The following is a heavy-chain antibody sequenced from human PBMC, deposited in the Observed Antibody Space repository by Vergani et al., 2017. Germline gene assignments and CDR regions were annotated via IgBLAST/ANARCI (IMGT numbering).Heavy chain of an antibody. CDR1: GGSISSYY. V-gene: IGHV4-59*08. Sequence: QVQLQESGPGLVKPSETLSLTCTVSGGSISSYYWSWIRQPPGQGLEWIGYIYYSGSTNYNPSLKSRVTMSIDTSKNQFSLKLSSVTAADAAVYYCERHRGDYSNYDELGYFDYWGQGTLVTVSS. CDR2: IYYSGST. J-gene: IGHJ4*02. D-gene: IGHD4-11*01. CDR3: ERHRGDYSNYDELGYFDY.